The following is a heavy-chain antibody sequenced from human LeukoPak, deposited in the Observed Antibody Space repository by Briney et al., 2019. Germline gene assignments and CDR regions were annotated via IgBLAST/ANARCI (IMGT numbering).Heavy chain of an antibody. V-gene: IGHV4-61*05. D-gene: IGHD3-22*01. CDR2: IYYSGST. CDR1: GGSISSSSYY. J-gene: IGHJ4*02. Sequence: PSETLSLTCTVSGGSISSSSYYWSWIRQPPGKGLEYIGYIYYSGSTNYNPSLKSRVTISVDTSKNQFSLKLSSVTAADTAVYYCARRGRRRYYYDSRKDYYFDYWGQGTLVTVSS. CDR3: ARRGRRRYYYDSRKDYYFDY.